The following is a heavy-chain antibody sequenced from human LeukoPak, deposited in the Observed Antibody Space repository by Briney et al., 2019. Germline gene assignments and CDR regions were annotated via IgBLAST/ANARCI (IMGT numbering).Heavy chain of an antibody. V-gene: IGHV3-23*01. CDR1: GFHFSGSA. D-gene: IGHD3-10*01. CDR3: AKDRQYFGSGLDL. Sequence: QTGGSLRLPCAASGFHFSGSAMNWVRQAPGKGLEWISGVGTSGTVKFYADSVKGRFTISRDNQKNTLSLEMNGLRPEDTARYYCAKDRQYFGSGLDLWGQGTLVTVSS. CDR2: VGTSGTVK. J-gene: IGHJ5*02.